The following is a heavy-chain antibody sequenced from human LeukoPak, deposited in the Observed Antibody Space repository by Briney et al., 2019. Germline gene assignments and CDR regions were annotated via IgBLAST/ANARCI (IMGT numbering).Heavy chain of an antibody. CDR1: GGSFSGYY. J-gene: IGHJ4*02. V-gene: IGHV4-34*01. CDR3: ARRTSSSWYFDY. D-gene: IGHD6-13*01. Sequence: SETLSLTCAVYGGSFSGYYWSWIRQPPGKGLEWIGEINHSGSTNYNPSPKSRVTISVDTSKNQFSLKLSSVTAADTAVYYCARRTSSSWYFDYWGQGTLVTVSS. CDR2: INHSGST.